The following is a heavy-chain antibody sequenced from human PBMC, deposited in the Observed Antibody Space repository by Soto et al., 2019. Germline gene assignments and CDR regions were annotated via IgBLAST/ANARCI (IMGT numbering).Heavy chain of an antibody. CDR2: IYHSGST. Sequence: QVQLQESGPGLVKPSGTLSLTCAVSGGSISSSNWWSWVRQPPGKGLEWIGEIYHSGSTNYNPSLQSRVTISVDKSKNQFSLKLSSVTAADTAVYYGARGEAAVAGDAAFAIWGQGTMVTVSS. V-gene: IGHV4-4*02. CDR1: GGSISSSNW. D-gene: IGHD6-19*01. J-gene: IGHJ3*02. CDR3: ARGEAAVAGDAAFAI.